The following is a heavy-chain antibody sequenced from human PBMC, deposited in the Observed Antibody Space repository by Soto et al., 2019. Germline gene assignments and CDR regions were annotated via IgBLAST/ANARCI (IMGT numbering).Heavy chain of an antibody. CDR3: AREWRYYDKTGMDV. J-gene: IGHJ6*02. CDR2: IIPIFGTA. Sequence: SVKVSCKASGGTFSSYAISWVRQAPGQGLEWMGGIIPIFGTANYAQKFQGRVTITADESTSTAYMELSSLRSEDTAVYYCAREWRYYDKTGMDVWGQGTTVTVSS. D-gene: IGHD3-22*01. CDR1: GGTFSSYA. V-gene: IGHV1-69*13.